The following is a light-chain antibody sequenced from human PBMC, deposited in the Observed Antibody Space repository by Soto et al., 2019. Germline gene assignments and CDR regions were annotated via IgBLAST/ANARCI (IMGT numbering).Light chain of an antibody. CDR2: GAS. V-gene: IGKV3-20*01. CDR3: QQYGTWPMYT. CDR1: QSVSNNF. Sequence: EIVLTQSPGTLSLSPGERATLSCRASQSVSNNFLAWYQQKPGQAPRLLIYGASSRATGVPDRFSGSGSGTDFTLTIGRLEPEDFAVYYCQQYGTWPMYTFGQGTKLEIK. J-gene: IGKJ2*01.